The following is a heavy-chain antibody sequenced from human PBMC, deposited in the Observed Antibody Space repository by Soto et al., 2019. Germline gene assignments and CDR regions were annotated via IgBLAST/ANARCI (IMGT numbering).Heavy chain of an antibody. D-gene: IGHD5-12*01. CDR3: ARDLDSGYDWVVGY. J-gene: IGHJ4*02. V-gene: IGHV1-69*08. Sequence: QVQLVQSGAEVKKPGSSVKVSCEAPGGTFSRYTISRVRQAPRQGLEWMGRIVPLVDITNYAQKFQGRVTITADKSASTVYMELRGLRSEDTAIYYCARDLDSGYDWVVGYWGQGTLVTVSS. CDR1: GGTFSRYT. CDR2: IVPLVDIT.